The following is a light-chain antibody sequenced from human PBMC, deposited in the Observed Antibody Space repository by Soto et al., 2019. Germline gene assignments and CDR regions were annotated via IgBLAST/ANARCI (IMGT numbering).Light chain of an antibody. CDR2: KAS. CDR3: REYSTYVVT. V-gene: IGKV1-5*03. Sequence: DIQMSQSPFTLSASVGDRVTITCRASQSISNWLAWYQQKPGKAPKLLIYKASSLQSGVPSRFSGSGSGTEFTLTIGSLQPYDFATYYCREYSTYVVTFCGGTKVDIK. J-gene: IGKJ4*01. CDR1: QSISNW.